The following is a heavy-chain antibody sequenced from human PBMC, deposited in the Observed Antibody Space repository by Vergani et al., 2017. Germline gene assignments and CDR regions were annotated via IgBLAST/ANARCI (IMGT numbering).Heavy chain of an antibody. V-gene: IGHV1-46*01. CDR1: GYTFTCYY. CDR2: INSSGGRT. Sequence: QVQLVQSGAEVKKPGASVKVSCKASGYTFTCYYMHWVRQAPGQGLEWMGIINSSGGRTSYAQKFKGRVTMTRDTSTSTVYMERSSLRSEDTAVYYCARGHLRIPTALFDCWGQGTLVSVSS. CDR3: ARGHLRIPTALFDC. J-gene: IGHJ4*02. D-gene: IGHD3-3*01.